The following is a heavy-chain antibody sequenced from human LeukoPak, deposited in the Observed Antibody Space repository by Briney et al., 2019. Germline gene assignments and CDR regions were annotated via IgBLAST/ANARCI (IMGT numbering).Heavy chain of an antibody. Sequence: ASVKVSCKASGYTFTSYDINWVRQATGQGLEWMGWMNPNSGNTGYAQKFQGRVTMTRDTSTSTVYMELSSLRSEDTAVYYCARANAYSSSSVRNWFDPWGQGTLVTVSS. D-gene: IGHD6-6*01. J-gene: IGHJ5*02. CDR2: MNPNSGNT. V-gene: IGHV1-8*01. CDR1: GYTFTSYD. CDR3: ARANAYSSSSVRNWFDP.